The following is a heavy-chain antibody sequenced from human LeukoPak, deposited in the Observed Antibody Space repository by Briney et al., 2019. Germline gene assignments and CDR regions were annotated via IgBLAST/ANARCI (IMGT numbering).Heavy chain of an antibody. CDR3: AGEGHYYDSSGYYYGGEDY. D-gene: IGHD3-22*01. CDR1: GGSISSSSYY. J-gene: IGHJ4*02. V-gene: IGHV4-39*07. Sequence: SETLSLTCTVSGGSISSSSYYWGWIRQPPGKGLEWIGSIYYSGSTYYNPSLKSRVTISVDTSKNQFSLKLSSVTAADTAVYYCAGEGHYYDSSGYYYGGEDYWGQGTLVTVSS. CDR2: IYYSGST.